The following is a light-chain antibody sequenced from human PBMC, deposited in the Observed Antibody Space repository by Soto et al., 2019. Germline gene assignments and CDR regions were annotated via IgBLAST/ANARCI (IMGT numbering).Light chain of an antibody. J-gene: IGLJ1*01. Sequence: ALAQPASVSGSPGQSITISCTGTSSDVGSYNLVSWYQQHPGKAPKLMIYEGSKRPSGVSNRFSGSKSGNTASLTISGLQAEDEADYYCCSYAGSSVFGTGTKVTVL. V-gene: IGLV2-23*01. CDR1: SSDVGSYNL. CDR3: CSYAGSSV. CDR2: EGS.